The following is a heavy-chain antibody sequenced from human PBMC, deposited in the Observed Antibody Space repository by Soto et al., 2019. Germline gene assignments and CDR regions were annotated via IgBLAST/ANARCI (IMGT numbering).Heavy chain of an antibody. CDR1: GYTLTELS. V-gene: IGHV1-24*01. CDR3: ATSPTGYSSGWLWY. CDR2: FDPEDGET. J-gene: IGHJ4*02. D-gene: IGHD6-19*01. Sequence: ASVKVSCKVSGYTLTELSMHWVRQAPGKGLEWMGGFDPEDGETIYAQKFQGRVTMTEDTSTDTAYMELSSLRSEDTAVYYCATSPTGYSSGWLWYWGQGTLVTVSS.